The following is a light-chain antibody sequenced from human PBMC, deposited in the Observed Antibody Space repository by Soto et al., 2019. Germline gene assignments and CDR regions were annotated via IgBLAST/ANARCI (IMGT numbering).Light chain of an antibody. Sequence: QSALTQPASVSGSLGQSITISCTGTSSDIGAYNFFCWYQQHPGIAPKLMLYDVNIRPSGVSNRFSGSKSGNTASLTISGLQAEDEVDYYCASWTTSTTMIFGGGTQLTVL. V-gene: IGLV2-14*03. CDR2: DVN. J-gene: IGLJ2*01. CDR1: SSDIGAYNF. CDR3: ASWTTSTTMI.